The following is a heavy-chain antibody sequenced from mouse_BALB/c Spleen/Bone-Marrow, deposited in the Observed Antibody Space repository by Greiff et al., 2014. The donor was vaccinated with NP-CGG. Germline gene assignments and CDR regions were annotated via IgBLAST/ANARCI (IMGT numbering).Heavy chain of an antibody. CDR1: GFNIKDYY. V-gene: IGHV14-1*02. Sequence: EVQLQQSGAELVRPGALVKLSCKASGFNIKDYYMHWVKQRPEQGLEWIGWIDPENGNTIYDPKFQGKANITADTSSNTAYLQLSSLTSKDTAVYYCARWGNYYFDYWGQGTTLTVSS. CDR3: ARWGNYYFDY. J-gene: IGHJ2*01. CDR2: IDPENGNT.